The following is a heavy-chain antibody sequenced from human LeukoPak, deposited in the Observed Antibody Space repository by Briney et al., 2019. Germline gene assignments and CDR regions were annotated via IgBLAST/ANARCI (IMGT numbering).Heavy chain of an antibody. V-gene: IGHV1-2*02. J-gene: IGHJ4*02. CDR2: INPNSGGK. CDR3: ARDYGRCSGGSCYFQDY. Sequence: GASVKVSCKASGYTFTGYYMHWVRQAPGQELEWMGCINPNSGGKNYAQKFQGRVTMTRDTSISTAYMELSRLRSDDTAVYYCARDYGRCSGGSCYFQDYWGQGTLVTVSS. D-gene: IGHD2-15*01. CDR1: GYTFTGYY.